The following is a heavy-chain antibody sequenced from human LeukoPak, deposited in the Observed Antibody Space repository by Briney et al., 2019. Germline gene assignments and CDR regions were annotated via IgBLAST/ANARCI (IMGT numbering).Heavy chain of an antibody. J-gene: IGHJ5*02. V-gene: IGHV4-34*01. Sequence: SETLSLTCAVCGGSFSGYYWSWIRQPPGKGLEWIGEINHSGSTNYNPSLKSRVTISVDTSKNQFSLKLSSVTAADTAVYYCARAGYSYGYLWFDPWGQGTLVTVSS. CDR2: INHSGST. CDR3: ARAGYSYGYLWFDP. D-gene: IGHD5-18*01. CDR1: GGSFSGYY.